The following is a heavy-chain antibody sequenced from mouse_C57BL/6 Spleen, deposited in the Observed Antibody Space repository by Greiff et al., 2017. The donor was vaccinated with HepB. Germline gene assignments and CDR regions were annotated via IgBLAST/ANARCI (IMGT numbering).Heavy chain of an antibody. CDR2: IYPGDGDT. D-gene: IGHD1-1*01. CDR1: GYAFSSSW. V-gene: IGHV1-82*01. Sequence: QVQLKQSGPELVKPGASVKISCKASGYAFSSSWMNWVKQRPGKGLEWIGRIYPGDGDTNYNGKFKGKATLTADKSSSTAYMQLSSLTSEDSAVYFCARLGGSSFFDYWGQGTTLTVSS. CDR3: ARLGGSSFFDY. J-gene: IGHJ2*01.